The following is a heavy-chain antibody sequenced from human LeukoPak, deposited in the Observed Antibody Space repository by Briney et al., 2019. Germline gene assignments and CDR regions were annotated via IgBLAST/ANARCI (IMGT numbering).Heavy chain of an antibody. V-gene: IGHV4-34*01. CDR1: GGSFSGYY. D-gene: IGHD3/OR15-3a*01. J-gene: IGHJ6*03. Sequence: SETLSLTCAVYGGSFSGYYWSWIRQPPGKGLEWIGEINHSGSTNYNPSLKSRVTISVDTSKNQFSLKLTSVTAADTAVYYCARRCGLYYYYYMDVWGKGTTVTISS. CDR2: INHSGST. CDR3: ARRCGLYYYYYMDV.